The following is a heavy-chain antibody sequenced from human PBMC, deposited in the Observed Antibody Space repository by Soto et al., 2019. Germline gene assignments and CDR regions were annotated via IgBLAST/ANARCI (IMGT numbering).Heavy chain of an antibody. CDR1: GYTFTSYG. CDR3: ARSEEVGGSYYYFDY. J-gene: IGHJ4*02. D-gene: IGHD1-26*01. Sequence: QVQLVQSGAEVKKPGASVKVSCKASGYTFTSYGIIWVRQAPGQGLEWMGWISAYNGNTNYAQKLQGRVTMTTDTSTSTAYMELRSLRSDDTAVYYCARSEEVGGSYYYFDYWGQGTLVTVSS. CDR2: ISAYNGNT. V-gene: IGHV1-18*01.